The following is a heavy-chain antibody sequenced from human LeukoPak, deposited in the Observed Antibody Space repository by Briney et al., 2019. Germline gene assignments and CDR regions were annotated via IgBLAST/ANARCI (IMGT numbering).Heavy chain of an antibody. D-gene: IGHD6-19*01. CDR3: ARQTIAIAGAGAHILFDY. J-gene: IGHJ4*02. CDR1: GFSFSRGYY. Sequence: PAETLSLTCAVSGFSFSRGYYWGWIRQPPGKGLEGVGSIYHRGSTYYNPSLKSRVSVSVDTSKNQFSLKLNSVTAADTAVYYCARQTIAIAGAGAHILFDYWGQGTLVTVSS. CDR2: IYHRGST. V-gene: IGHV4-38-2*01.